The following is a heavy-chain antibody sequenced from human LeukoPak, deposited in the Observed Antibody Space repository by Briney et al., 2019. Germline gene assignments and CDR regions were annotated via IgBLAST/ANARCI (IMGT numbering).Heavy chain of an antibody. CDR3: ARGELEAWYFDL. CDR2: MNPNSGNT. J-gene: IGHJ2*01. D-gene: IGHD6-6*01. Sequence: ASVKVSCKASGYTFTSYDINWLRQATGQGLEWMGWMNPNSGNTGYAQKFQGRVTMTRNTSISTAYMELSSLRSEDTAVYYCARGELEAWYFDLWGRGTLVTVSS. V-gene: IGHV1-8*01. CDR1: GYTFTSYD.